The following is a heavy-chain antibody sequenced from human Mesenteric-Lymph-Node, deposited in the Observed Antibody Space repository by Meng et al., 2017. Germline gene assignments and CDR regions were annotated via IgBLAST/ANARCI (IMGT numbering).Heavy chain of an antibody. D-gene: IGHD5-18*01. CDR2: IYHSGST. V-gene: IGHV4-4*02. Sequence: HLRESVPGLLNPSETLSITSAVSGGSISSFYWWTWVRQSPGKGLEWIGEIYHSGSTNYIPSLKSRVTISVDKSKNQFSLKLTSVTAADTAVYYCARGGYYSFDYWGQGTLVTVSS. CDR1: GGSISSFYW. J-gene: IGHJ4*02. CDR3: ARGGYYSFDY.